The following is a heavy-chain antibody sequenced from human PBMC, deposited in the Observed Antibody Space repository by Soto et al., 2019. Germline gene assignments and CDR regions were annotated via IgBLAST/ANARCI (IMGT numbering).Heavy chain of an antibody. J-gene: IGHJ6*02. CDR2: INAGNGNT. CDR3: ARDLAIWTAYYYYGMDV. V-gene: IGHV1-3*01. Sequence: GASVKVSCKASGYTFTSYAMHWVRQAPGQRLEWMGWINAGNGNTKYSQKFQGRVTITRDTSASTAYMELSSLRSEDTAVYYCARDLAIWTAYYYYGMDVWGQGTTVTVSS. CDR1: GYTFTSYA. D-gene: IGHD3-3*02.